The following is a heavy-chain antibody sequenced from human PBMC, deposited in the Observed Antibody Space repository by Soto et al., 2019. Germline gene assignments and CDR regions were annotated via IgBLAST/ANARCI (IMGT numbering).Heavy chain of an antibody. CDR1: GFTFSNAW. CDR2: IKSKTDGGTT. Sequence: GGSLRLSCAASGFTFSNAWMNWVRQAPGKGLEWVGRIKSKTDGGTTDYAAPVKGRFTISRDDSKNTLYLQMNSLKTEDTAVYYCTTGLGHGDYDAFDIWGQGTMVTVSS. J-gene: IGHJ3*02. V-gene: IGHV3-15*07. CDR3: TTGLGHGDYDAFDI. D-gene: IGHD4-17*01.